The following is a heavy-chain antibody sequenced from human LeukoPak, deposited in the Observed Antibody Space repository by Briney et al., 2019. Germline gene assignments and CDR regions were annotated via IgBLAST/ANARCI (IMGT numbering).Heavy chain of an antibody. Sequence: SETLSLTCTVSGDSISSYYWSWIRQPAGKGLEWIGRIYTSGSTNYNPSLKSRVTISVDTSKNQFSLKLSSVTAADTAVYYCARYIWGSYPTFEDYWGQGTLVTVSS. CDR2: IYTSGST. CDR3: ARYIWGSYPTFEDY. J-gene: IGHJ4*02. D-gene: IGHD3-16*02. V-gene: IGHV4-4*07. CDR1: GDSISSYY.